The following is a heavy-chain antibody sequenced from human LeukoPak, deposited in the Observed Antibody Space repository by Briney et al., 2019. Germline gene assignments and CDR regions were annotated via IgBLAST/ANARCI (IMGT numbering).Heavy chain of an antibody. Sequence: SETLSLTCGVSGGSITSSNWRTWVRQPPGMGLEWVGEVYHSGSTYYNPSLKSRVTISVDKSKNQFSLRLSSVTAADTAVYYCATAGSSSWYKYFQHWGQGTLVTVSS. CDR3: ATAGSSSWYKYFQH. CDR1: GGSITSSNW. D-gene: IGHD6-13*01. CDR2: VYHSGST. V-gene: IGHV4-4*02. J-gene: IGHJ1*01.